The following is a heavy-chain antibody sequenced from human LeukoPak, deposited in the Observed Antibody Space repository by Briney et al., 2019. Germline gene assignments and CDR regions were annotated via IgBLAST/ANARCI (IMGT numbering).Heavy chain of an antibody. CDR1: GFTFSDYY. J-gene: IGHJ4*02. Sequence: GGSLRLSCAASGFTFSDYYMSWIRQAPGKGLEWVSTIGSGGDLHYADSVKGRFTISRDSAKNSLYLQMNSLRAEDTAVYYCAKDITMVRGVSLGDYWGQGTLVTVSS. D-gene: IGHD3-10*01. CDR2: IGSGGDL. V-gene: IGHV3-69-1*01. CDR3: AKDITMVRGVSLGDY.